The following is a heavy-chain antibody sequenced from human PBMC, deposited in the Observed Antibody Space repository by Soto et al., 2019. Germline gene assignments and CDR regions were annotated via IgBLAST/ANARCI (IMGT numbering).Heavy chain of an antibody. CDR3: VRSKGGYSYGTPFDY. CDR1: GFTFDDYA. Sequence: EVPLEESGGALVQPGRSLRLSCAASGFTFDDYAMHWVRQVGKGLEWVSSISWNSGNIGYADSVKGRFTTSRDNAKNSLYLQMNSLRPEDTALYYCVRSKGGYSYGTPFDYWGQGTLVTVSS. D-gene: IGHD5-18*01. J-gene: IGHJ4*02. CDR2: ISWNSGNI. V-gene: IGHV3-9*01.